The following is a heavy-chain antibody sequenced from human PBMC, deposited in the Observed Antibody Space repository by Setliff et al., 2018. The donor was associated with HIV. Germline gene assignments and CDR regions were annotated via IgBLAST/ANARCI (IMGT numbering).Heavy chain of an antibody. Sequence: SCKASGYTFTDYYMHWVQQAPGKGLEWIGSISHSGTTYYDPSLKSRVAMPVDTSKNEFSLKLSSVSAADTARYYCVRSGRGKQPFYYDFWSQGTLVTVSS. CDR3: VRSGRGKQPFYYDF. CDR1: GYTFTDYY. J-gene: IGHJ4*02. D-gene: IGHD1-26*01. CDR2: ISHSGTT. V-gene: IGHV4-38-2*02.